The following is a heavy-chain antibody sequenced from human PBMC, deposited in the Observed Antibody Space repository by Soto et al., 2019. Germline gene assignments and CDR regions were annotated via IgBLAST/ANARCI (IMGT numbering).Heavy chain of an antibody. CDR1: GYSFNSYA. CDR2: SNAGNGNT. J-gene: IGHJ4*02. Sequence: VTSVKVSCKASGYSFNSYAMHWVRQAPGQRLDRMGWSNAGNGNTKYSQKCQGRVTITRDTAASTPYMKLRSLRSEDTAEYSCASRPTFGGVIPPVYWGQGTLVTVSS. CDR3: ASRPTFGGVIPPVY. D-gene: IGHD3-16*02. V-gene: IGHV1-3*01.